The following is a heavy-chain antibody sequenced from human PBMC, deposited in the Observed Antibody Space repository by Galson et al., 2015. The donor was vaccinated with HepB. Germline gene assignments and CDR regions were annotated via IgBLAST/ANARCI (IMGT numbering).Heavy chain of an antibody. CDR3: AAVGYWNDNYRGNLDF. V-gene: IGHV1-58*01. J-gene: IGHJ4*02. CDR1: GFTFANSA. D-gene: IGHD1-1*01. Sequence: SVKVSCKASGFTFANSAVQWVRQARGQRPEWMGWIVVGSGNTNYAQNFQERITITRDMSTSTAYMDLSSLRSEDTAIYYCAAVGYWNDNYRGNLDFWGQGTLVTVSS. CDR2: IVVGSGNT.